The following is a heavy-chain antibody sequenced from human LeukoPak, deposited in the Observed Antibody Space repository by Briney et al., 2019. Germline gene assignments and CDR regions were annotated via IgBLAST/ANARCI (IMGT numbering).Heavy chain of an antibody. D-gene: IGHD3-22*01. CDR2: IYYSGST. CDR1: GASISSYY. CDR3: ARVSYYYDSSGYYYYYYMDV. Sequence: SETLSLTCTVSGASISSYYWSWIRQPPGKGLEWIGYIYYSGSTNYNPSLKSRVTISVDTSKNQFSLKLSSVTAADTAVYYCARVSYYYDSSGYYYYYYMDVWGKGTTVTISS. V-gene: IGHV4-59*01. J-gene: IGHJ6*03.